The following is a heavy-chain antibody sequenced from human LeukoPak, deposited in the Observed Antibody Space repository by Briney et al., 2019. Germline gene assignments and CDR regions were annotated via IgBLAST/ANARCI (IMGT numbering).Heavy chain of an antibody. J-gene: IGHJ4*02. V-gene: IGHV5-51*01. CDR1: GYSFTNYW. CDR2: IYPGDSDT. CDR3: ARGYGSGMNLVKLNYFDY. Sequence: GESLKISCKGSGYSFTNYWIGWVRQMPGKGLEWMGTIYPGDSDTRYSPSFQGQVTISADKSISTAYLQWSSLKASDTAMYHCARGYGSGMNLVKLNYFDYWGQGTLVTVSS. D-gene: IGHD3-10*01.